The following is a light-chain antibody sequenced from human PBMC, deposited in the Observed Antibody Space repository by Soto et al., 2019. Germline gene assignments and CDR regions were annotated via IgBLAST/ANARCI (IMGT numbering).Light chain of an antibody. V-gene: IGLV1-40*01. CDR1: SSNIGAGYD. J-gene: IGLJ2*01. CDR2: GNS. Sequence: QSVLTQPPSVSGAPGQRVTISCTGSSSNIGAGYDVYWYQQLPGTAPKLLIYGNSNRPSGVPDRFSGSKSGTSASLAITGLQAEDEGEYYCQSYDSSLSGSVVFGGGTKLTVL. CDR3: QSYDSSLSGSVV.